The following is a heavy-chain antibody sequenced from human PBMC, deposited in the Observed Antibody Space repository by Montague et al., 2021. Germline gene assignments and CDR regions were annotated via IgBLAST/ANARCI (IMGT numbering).Heavy chain of an antibody. J-gene: IGHJ4*02. Sequence: SLRLSCAASGFTFSNYWMSWVRQAPGKGLEWLANIKQDGSEKHYXDSVKGRFTISRDNAKNSLYLQMNSLRAEDTAVYFCARDQGQGYCGGDCYVGLDYWGQGTLVTVSS. CDR3: ARDQGQGYCGGDCYVGLDY. D-gene: IGHD2-21*01. CDR2: IKQDGSEK. V-gene: IGHV3-7*01. CDR1: GFTFSNYW.